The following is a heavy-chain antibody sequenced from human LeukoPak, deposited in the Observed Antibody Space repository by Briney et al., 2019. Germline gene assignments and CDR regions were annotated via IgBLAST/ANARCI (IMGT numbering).Heavy chain of an antibody. CDR1: GSTFSSYA. J-gene: IGHJ4*02. V-gene: IGHV3-30-3*01. Sequence: GGSLRLSCAASGSTFSSYAMHWVRQAPGKGLEWVAVISYDGSNKYYADSVKGRFTISRDNSKNTLYLQMNSLRAEDTAVYYCAREGGSGYDESHYWGQGTLVTVSS. CDR2: ISYDGSNK. CDR3: AREGGSGYDESHY. D-gene: IGHD5-12*01.